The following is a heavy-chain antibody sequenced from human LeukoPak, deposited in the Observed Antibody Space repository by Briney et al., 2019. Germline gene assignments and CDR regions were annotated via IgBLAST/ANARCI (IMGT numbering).Heavy chain of an antibody. CDR2: IYTTGST. CDR1: GDSISSYY. D-gene: IGHD6-13*01. CDR3: ARGIAAAAKQVGFDF. V-gene: IGHV4-4*07. Sequence: PSETLSLTCIVSGDSISSYYWSWIRQPAGKGLEWIGRIYTTGSTNYNPSLKSRVTMSVDTSKNHFSLKLSSVTAADTAVYYCARGIAAAAKQVGFDFWGQGTLVTVSS. J-gene: IGHJ4*02.